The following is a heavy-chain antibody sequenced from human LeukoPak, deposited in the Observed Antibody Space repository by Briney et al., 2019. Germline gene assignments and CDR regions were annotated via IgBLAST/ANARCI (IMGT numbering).Heavy chain of an antibody. V-gene: IGHV1-69*06. CDR2: IIPIFGTA. D-gene: IGHD6-6*01. CDR3: ASSPQLGKQLYFGY. CDR1: GGTFSNYA. Sequence: SVKVSCKASGGTFSNYAISWVRQAPGQGLEWMGGIIPIFGTANYAQKFQGRVTITADKSTSTAYMELSSLRSKDTAVYYCASSPQLGKQLYFGYWGQGTLVTVSS. J-gene: IGHJ4*02.